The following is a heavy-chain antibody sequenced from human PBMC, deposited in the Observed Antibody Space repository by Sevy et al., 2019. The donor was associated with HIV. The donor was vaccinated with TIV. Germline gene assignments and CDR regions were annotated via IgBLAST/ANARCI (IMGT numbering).Heavy chain of an antibody. CDR3: ASNPYDSSGYF. Sequence: GGSLRLSCAASGFTFSSYAMHWVRQAPGKGLEWVAVISYDGSDKYYADSVKGRFTISRDNSKNTLYLQMNSLRAEDTAVYYCASNPYDSSGYFWGHGTLVTVSS. V-gene: IGHV3-30-3*01. CDR2: ISYDGSDK. J-gene: IGHJ4*01. CDR1: GFTFSSYA. D-gene: IGHD3-22*01.